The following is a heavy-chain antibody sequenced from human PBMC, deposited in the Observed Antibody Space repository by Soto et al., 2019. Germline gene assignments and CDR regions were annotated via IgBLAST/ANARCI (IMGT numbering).Heavy chain of an antibody. CDR1: GGTFSSYT. J-gene: IGHJ4*02. V-gene: IGHV1-69*04. D-gene: IGHD5-12*01. Sequence: ASVKVSCKASGGTFSSYTISWVRQAPGQGLEWMGRIIPILGIANYAQKFQGRVTITADKSTSTAYMELSSLRSEDTAVYYCARDPIDSTIDHLYYFDYWGQGTLVTVSS. CDR3: ARDPIDSTIDHLYYFDY. CDR2: IIPILGIA.